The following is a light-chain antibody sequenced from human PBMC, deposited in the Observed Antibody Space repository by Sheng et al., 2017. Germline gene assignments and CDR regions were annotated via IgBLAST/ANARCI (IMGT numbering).Light chain of an antibody. CDR2: GAS. J-gene: IGKJ1*01. Sequence: DIQLTQSPSSLPASIGDTVTVTCRASQGISNHLSWFQQKPGKAPKSLIYGASNLQSGVPLKFSGSGSGTDFTLTITSLQPEDFATYYCLQYYSYPRTFGPGTRVEMK. CDR1: QGISNH. V-gene: IGKV1-16*02. CDR3: LQYYSYPRT.